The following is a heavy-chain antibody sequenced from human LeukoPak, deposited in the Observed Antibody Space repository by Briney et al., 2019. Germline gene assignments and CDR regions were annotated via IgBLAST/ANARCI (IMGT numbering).Heavy chain of an antibody. V-gene: IGHV1-46*01. CDR2: INPSGGST. J-gene: IGHJ5*02. CDR3: ARDRGEGWFDP. Sequence: ASVKVSCKASGYTFTSYYMHWVRQAPGQGLEWMGIINPSGGSTSYAQKFQGRVTMTRDMSTSTVYMELSSLRSEDTAVYYCARDRGEGWFDPWGQGTLVTVSS. D-gene: IGHD4-17*01. CDR1: GYTFTSYY.